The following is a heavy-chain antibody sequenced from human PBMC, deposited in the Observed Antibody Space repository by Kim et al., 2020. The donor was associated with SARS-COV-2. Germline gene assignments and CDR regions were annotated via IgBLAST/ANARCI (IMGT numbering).Heavy chain of an antibody. V-gene: IGHV3-33*01. CDR3: ARDLSALAAAGTPDNYYYGMDV. CDR2: IWYDGSNK. D-gene: IGHD6-13*01. CDR1: GFTFSSYG. Sequence: GGSLRLSCAASGFTFSSYGMHWVRQAPGKGLEWVAVIWYDGSNKYYADSVKGRSTISRDNSKNTLYLQMNSLRAEDTAVYYCARDLSALAAAGTPDNYYYGMDVWGQGTTVTVSS. J-gene: IGHJ6*02.